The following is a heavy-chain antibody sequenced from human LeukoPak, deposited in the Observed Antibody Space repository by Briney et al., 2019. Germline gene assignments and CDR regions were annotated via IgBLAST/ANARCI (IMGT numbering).Heavy chain of an antibody. CDR2: IYYSGNT. J-gene: IGHJ4*02. D-gene: IGHD3-22*01. CDR1: GSSISSRGYY. CDR3: ARRYYYDSSGYFYYFDY. V-gene: IGHV4-39*01. Sequence: SETLSLTCTVSGSSISSRGYYWGWIRQPPGKGLEWIGNIYYSGNTYYNPSLKSRVTISVDTPKNQFSLKLSSVTAADTAVYYCARRYYYDSSGYFYYFDYWGQGTLVTVSS.